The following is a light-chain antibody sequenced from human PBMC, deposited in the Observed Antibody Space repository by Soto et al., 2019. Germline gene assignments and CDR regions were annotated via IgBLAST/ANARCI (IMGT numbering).Light chain of an antibody. CDR2: EGS. V-gene: IGLV2-23*03. CDR3: CSYAGSSTFDV. CDR1: SSDVWSYNL. J-gene: IGLJ1*01. Sequence: QSVLTHPAPVSGSPAPSFTISCTGISSDVWSYNLVTSYQQHPSKATKQMIYEGSKRPSGVSKRISGSKSVNTGSRTISGLQVEDEADYYCCSYAGSSTFDVFGTGTKVTV.